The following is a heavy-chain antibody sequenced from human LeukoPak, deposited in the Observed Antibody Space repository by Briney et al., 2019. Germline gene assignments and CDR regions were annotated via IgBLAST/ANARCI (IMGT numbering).Heavy chain of an antibody. CDR1: GGSNSSSSYY. Sequence: SETLSLTCTVSGGSNSSSSYYWGWIRQPPGKGLEWIGSIYYSGSTSYNPSLKSRVTISVDTSKNQFSLKLSSVTAADTAVYYCASTQLNYYDSSGYYGPTWGYWGQGTLVTVSS. J-gene: IGHJ4*02. CDR2: IYYSGST. V-gene: IGHV4-39*01. D-gene: IGHD3-22*01. CDR3: ASTQLNYYDSSGYYGPTWGY.